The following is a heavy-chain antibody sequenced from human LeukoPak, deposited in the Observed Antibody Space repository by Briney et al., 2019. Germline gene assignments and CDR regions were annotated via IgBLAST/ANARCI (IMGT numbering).Heavy chain of an antibody. J-gene: IGHJ6*03. CDR2: MNPNSGNT. V-gene: IGHV1-8*03. Sequence: ASVKVSCKASGYTFTSYDINWVRQATGQGLEWMGWMNPNSGNTGYAQKFQGRVTITRNTSKSTAYMELSSLRSEDTAVYYCARSAYDFWSGYYYYYMDVWGKGTTVTVSS. CDR1: GYTFTSYD. D-gene: IGHD3-3*01. CDR3: ARSAYDFWSGYYYYYMDV.